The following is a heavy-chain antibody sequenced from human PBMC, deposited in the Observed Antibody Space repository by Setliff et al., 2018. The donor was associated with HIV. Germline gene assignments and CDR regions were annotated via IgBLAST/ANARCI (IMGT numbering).Heavy chain of an antibody. CDR1: GGSVSNSY. CDR2: IVYSGKT. V-gene: IGHV4-59*06. CDR3: ARDEIGV. J-gene: IGHJ6*04. Sequence: PSETLSLTCTVSGGSVSNSYCSWIRQPAGKGLEWVGYIVYSGKTYYNPSLKSRVTISVDTSKNQFSLKLSSVTAADTAVYYCARDEIGVWGKGTTVTVSS.